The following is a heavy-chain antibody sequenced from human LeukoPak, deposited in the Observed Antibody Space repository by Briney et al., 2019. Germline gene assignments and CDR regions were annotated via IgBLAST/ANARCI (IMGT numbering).Heavy chain of an antibody. J-gene: IGHJ4*02. D-gene: IGHD2-8*02. CDR1: GFTVSSNY. CDR2: IYSGGST. V-gene: IGHV3-53*01. CDR3: ARVTGSATHFDY. Sequence: GGSLRLSCAASGFTVSSNYMSWVRQAPGKGLEWVSVIYSGGSTYYADSVKGRFTISRDNSKNTLYLQMNSLRAEDTAVYYCARVTGSATHFDYWGQGTLVTVSS.